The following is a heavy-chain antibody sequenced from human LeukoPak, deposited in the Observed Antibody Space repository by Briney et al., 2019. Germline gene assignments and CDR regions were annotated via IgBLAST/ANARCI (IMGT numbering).Heavy chain of an antibody. Sequence: PGGSLRLSCAASGFTFSSYTMSWVRQAPGKGLEWVSYISTSSSTIYYADSVKGRFTISRDNAKNSLYLQMNSLRDEDTAVYYCARDHEQQLPCFDYWGQGTLVTVSS. V-gene: IGHV3-48*02. CDR3: ARDHEQQLPCFDY. CDR2: ISTSSSTI. J-gene: IGHJ4*02. D-gene: IGHD6-13*01. CDR1: GFTFSSYT.